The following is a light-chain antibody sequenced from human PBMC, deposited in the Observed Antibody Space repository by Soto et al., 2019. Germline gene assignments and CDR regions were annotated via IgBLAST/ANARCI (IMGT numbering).Light chain of an antibody. CDR2: DVS. V-gene: IGLV2-14*03. CDR3: SSYTSSSIYV. J-gene: IGLJ1*01. CDR1: SSDVGGYEY. Sequence: QSVLTQPASVSGSPGQSSTISCTGTSSDVGGYEYVSWYQQHPGKAPKLLIFDVSNRPSGVSDRFSGSKSGNTASLTISGLQAEDEAEYHCSSYTSSSIYVFGTGTKVTVL.